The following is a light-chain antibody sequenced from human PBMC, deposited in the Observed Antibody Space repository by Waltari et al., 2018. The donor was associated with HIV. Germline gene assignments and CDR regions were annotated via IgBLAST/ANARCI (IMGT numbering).Light chain of an antibody. CDR2: RTN. V-gene: IGLV1-47*01. J-gene: IGLJ1*01. Sequence: QSVLTQPPSASGTPGQRVTISCSGSNSTIGSKDLYWFQHLPGTAPKLLIYRTNQRRSGVPDRFSGSKSGTSASLAISGLRSDDEADYYCAAWDDTLSSYVFGTGTTVTV. CDR3: AAWDDTLSSYV. CDR1: NSTIGSKD.